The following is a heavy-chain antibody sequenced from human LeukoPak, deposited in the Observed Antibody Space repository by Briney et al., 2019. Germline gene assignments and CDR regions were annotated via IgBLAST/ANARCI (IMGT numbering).Heavy chain of an antibody. CDR2: ISSDGSST. J-gene: IGHJ4*02. Sequence: GGSLRLSCAASGFTFSSYAMHWVRQAPEKGLEYVTAISSDGSSTYYANSVKGRFTVSRDNSKNTLYLQMGSLRAEDMAVYYCARVITRDGYNWYYFDYWGQGTLVIVSS. D-gene: IGHD5-24*01. CDR1: GFTFSSYA. V-gene: IGHV3-64*01. CDR3: ARVITRDGYNWYYFDY.